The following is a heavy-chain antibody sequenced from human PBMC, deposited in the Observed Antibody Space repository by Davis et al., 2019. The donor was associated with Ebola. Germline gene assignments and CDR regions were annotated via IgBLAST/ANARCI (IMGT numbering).Heavy chain of an antibody. V-gene: IGHV3-15*01. CDR2: IKSKTDGETT. CDR3: ATGGEYFQY. CDR1: GFTFANAW. Sequence: PGGSLRLSCAASGFTFANAWMTWVRQAPGKGLEWVGRIKSKTDGETTEYAAPVKGRFTISRDDSKKTLDVQMNSLKTEDTDVYYCATGGEYFQYWGQGTVVTVSS. J-gene: IGHJ1*01.